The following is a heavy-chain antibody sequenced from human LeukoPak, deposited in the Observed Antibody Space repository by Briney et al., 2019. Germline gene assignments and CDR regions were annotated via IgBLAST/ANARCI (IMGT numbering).Heavy chain of an antibody. D-gene: IGHD6-19*01. CDR3: VRDLGISGWYAPPLGYFDS. V-gene: IGHV1-2*02. J-gene: IGHJ4*02. CDR1: GYTFSAYC. CDR2: INPKSGGT. Sequence: ASVKVSCKASGYTFSAYCMHWVRQAPGQGLEWMGWINPKSGGTNYAQQFQDRVTMTRDTSISSTYMELSRLKSDDTAVYYCVRDLGISGWYAPPLGYFDSWGQGTLVTVSS.